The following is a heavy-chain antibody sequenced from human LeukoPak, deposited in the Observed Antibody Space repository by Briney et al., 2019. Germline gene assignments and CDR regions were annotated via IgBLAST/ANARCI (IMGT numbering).Heavy chain of an antibody. CDR1: GYSFTSYW. CDR3: ARTETYYGSGSYFDAFDI. J-gene: IGHJ3*02. Sequence: GEALKSSCKGSGYSFTSYWIGCVRHMPGKGLEWMGIIYPGDSDTRYSPSFQGQVAISADKSISTAYLQWSSLNASDTALYYCARTETYYGSGSYFDAFDIWGQGTMVTVSS. CDR2: IYPGDSDT. V-gene: IGHV5-51*01. D-gene: IGHD3-10*01.